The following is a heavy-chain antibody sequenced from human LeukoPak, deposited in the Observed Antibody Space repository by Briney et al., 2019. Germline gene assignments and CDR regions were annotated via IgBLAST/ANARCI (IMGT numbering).Heavy chain of an antibody. V-gene: IGHV3-53*01. Sequence: GGSLRLSCAVSGFTVSGNHVTWVRQAPGKGLAWVSTIYNTGTTNYADSVKGRFTISRDNSKNTVYLQMNSLRAEDMAIYYCAKRTLTPSESHSPLDYWGQGTLVTVSS. D-gene: IGHD1-26*01. CDR2: IYNTGTT. J-gene: IGHJ4*02. CDR1: GFTVSGNH. CDR3: AKRTLTPSESHSPLDY.